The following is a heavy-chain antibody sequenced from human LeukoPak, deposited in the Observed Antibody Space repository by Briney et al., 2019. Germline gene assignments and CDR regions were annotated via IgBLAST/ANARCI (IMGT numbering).Heavy chain of an antibody. Sequence: GGSMRLSCAAAGFTFSSYSFNWVRQVPGKGLEWVSSITTTFYTYYTDSVKGGFTISRDNAQNSLYLQMICLRAEDTAVYYCARVRDKLYEDYWAQGTLVTVSS. V-gene: IGHV3-21*01. J-gene: IGHJ4*02. CDR1: GFTFSSYS. D-gene: IGHD2-8*01. CDR3: ARVRDKLYEDY. CDR2: ITTTFYT.